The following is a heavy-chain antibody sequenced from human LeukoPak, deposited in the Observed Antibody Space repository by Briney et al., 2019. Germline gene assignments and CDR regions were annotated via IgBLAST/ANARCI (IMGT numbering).Heavy chain of an antibody. Sequence: GGSLRLSCAASGFTFSSYAMHWVRQAPGKGLEWVAVISYDGSNKYYADSVKGRFTISRDNSKNTLYLQMNSLRAEDTAVYYCARAPWGRGGMDVWGQGTTVTVSS. CDR1: GFTFSSYA. CDR2: ISYDGSNK. V-gene: IGHV3-30-3*01. D-gene: IGHD3-16*01. J-gene: IGHJ6*02. CDR3: ARAPWGRGGMDV.